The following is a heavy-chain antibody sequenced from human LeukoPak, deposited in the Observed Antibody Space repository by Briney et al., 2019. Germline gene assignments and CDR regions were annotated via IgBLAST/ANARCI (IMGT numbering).Heavy chain of an antibody. CDR2: IYPGDSDT. V-gene: IGHV5-51*01. CDR1: GYSFTSYW. D-gene: IGHD3-9*01. Sequence: GESLKISCKGSGYSFTSYWIGWVRQMPGKGLEWMGIIYPGDSDTRYSPSFQGQVTISADKSISTAYLQWSSLKASDTAMYYCARQGYDILTGYRGYYFDYWGQGTLVTVSS. CDR3: ARQGYDILTGYRGYYFDY. J-gene: IGHJ4*02.